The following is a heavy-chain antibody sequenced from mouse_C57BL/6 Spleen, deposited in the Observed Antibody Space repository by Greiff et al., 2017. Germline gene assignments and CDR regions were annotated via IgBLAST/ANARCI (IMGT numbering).Heavy chain of an antibody. CDR2: INPGSGGT. D-gene: IGHD2-3*01. Sequence: QVQLQQSGAELVRPETSVKVSCKASGYAFTNYLIEWVKQRPGQGLEWIGVINPGSGGTNYNEKFQGKATLTADKSSSTAYMQLSSLTSEDSAVYFCARLGDGYPYAMDYWGQGTSVTVSS. J-gene: IGHJ4*01. CDR3: ARLGDGYPYAMDY. CDR1: GYAFTNYL. V-gene: IGHV1-54*01.